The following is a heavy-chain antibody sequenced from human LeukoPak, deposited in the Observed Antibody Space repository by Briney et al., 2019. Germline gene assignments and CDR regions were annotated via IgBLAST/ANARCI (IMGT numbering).Heavy chain of an antibody. CDR1: GFTFSSYG. CDR2: IRYDGSNK. D-gene: IGHD3-10*01. J-gene: IGHJ4*02. V-gene: IGHV3-30*02. Sequence: GGSLRLSCAASGFTFSSYGMHWVRQAPGKGLEWVAFIRYDGSNKYYADSVKGRFTISRDNSKNTLHLQMNSLRAEDTAVYYCAKDHPQVRGVIDYWGQGTLVTVSS. CDR3: AKDHPQVRGVIDY.